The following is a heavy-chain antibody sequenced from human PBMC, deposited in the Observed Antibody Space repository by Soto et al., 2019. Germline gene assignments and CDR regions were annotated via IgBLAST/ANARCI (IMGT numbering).Heavy chain of an antibody. Sequence: QVQLVQSGAEVKKPGSSVKVSCKASGGTFSSYTISWVRQAPGQGLEWMGRIIPILGIANYAQKFQGRVTITADKSTSTADMGLSSLRSEDTAVYYCAGGVIGGDGYNLGYDYWGQGTLVTVSS. J-gene: IGHJ4*02. CDR3: AGGVIGGDGYNLGYDY. V-gene: IGHV1-69*02. CDR1: GGTFSSYT. D-gene: IGHD5-12*01. CDR2: IIPILGIA.